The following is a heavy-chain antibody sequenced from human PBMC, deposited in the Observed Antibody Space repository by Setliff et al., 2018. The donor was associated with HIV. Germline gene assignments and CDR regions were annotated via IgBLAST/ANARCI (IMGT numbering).Heavy chain of an antibody. Sequence: GASVKVSCKASGGTFSSYAISWVRQAPGQGLEWMGGIIPIFGTANYAQKFQGRVTITADESTSTAYMELSSLGSEDTAVYYCARDQGLTVTHSDDAFDIWGQGTMVTVS. J-gene: IGHJ3*02. CDR1: GGTFSSYA. CDR2: IIPIFGTA. D-gene: IGHD4-17*01. V-gene: IGHV1-69*13. CDR3: ARDQGLTVTHSDDAFDI.